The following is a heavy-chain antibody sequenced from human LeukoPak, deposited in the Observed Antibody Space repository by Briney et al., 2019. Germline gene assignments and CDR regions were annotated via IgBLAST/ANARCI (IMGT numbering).Heavy chain of an antibody. CDR3: ARGGSYFSS. CDR2: IKEDGSEK. Sequence: GGSLRLSCAAFGFTFSDHWMSWVRQAPGKGLEWVANIKEDGSEKYYVDSVKGRFTISRDNAKNSLYLQMNILRAEDTAVYYCARGGSYFSSWGQGSLVTVSS. D-gene: IGHD1-26*01. J-gene: IGHJ4*02. CDR1: GFTFSDHW. V-gene: IGHV3-7*04.